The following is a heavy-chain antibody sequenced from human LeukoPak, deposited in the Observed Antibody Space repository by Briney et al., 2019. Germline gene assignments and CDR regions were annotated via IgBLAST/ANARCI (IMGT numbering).Heavy chain of an antibody. J-gene: IGHJ6*02. CDR2: MNPNSGNT. CDR3: ARLALKPHYDFWSGYWDDYYGMDV. CDR1: GYTFTSYD. V-gene: IGHV1-8*01. D-gene: IGHD3-3*01. Sequence: ASVKVSCKPSGYTFTSYDINWVRQATGQGLEWMGWMNPNSGNTGYAQKFQGRVTMTRNTSISTAYMELSSLRSEDTAVYYCARLALKPHYDFWSGYWDDYYGMDVWGQGTTVTVSS.